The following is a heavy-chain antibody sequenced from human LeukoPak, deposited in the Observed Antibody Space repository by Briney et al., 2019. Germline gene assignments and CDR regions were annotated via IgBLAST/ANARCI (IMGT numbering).Heavy chain of an antibody. CDR2: IIPSVGST. CDR1: GYTFTSYY. CDR3: ARDLHQDANYYYYGMDG. Sequence: ASVKVSCKASGYTFTSYYMRWVRQAPGQGLEWMGIIIPSVGSTSYAQKFQGRVTMTRDTSTSTVYMELSSLRSEDTAVYYCARDLHQDANYYYYGMDGWGQGTTVTV. J-gene: IGHJ6*02. D-gene: IGHD2-8*01. V-gene: IGHV1-46*01.